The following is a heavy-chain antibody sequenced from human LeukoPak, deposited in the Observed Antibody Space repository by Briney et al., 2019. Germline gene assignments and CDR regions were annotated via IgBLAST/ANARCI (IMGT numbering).Heavy chain of an antibody. Sequence: SETLSLTRTVSGGSISSYYWSWIRQPPGKGLEWIGYIYYSGSTNYNPSLKSRVTISVDTSKNQFSLKLSSVTAADTAMYYCARIGYSYGAASWGQGTLVTVSS. CDR3: ARIGYSYGAAS. CDR2: IYYSGST. V-gene: IGHV4-59*01. D-gene: IGHD5-18*01. CDR1: GGSISSYY. J-gene: IGHJ5*02.